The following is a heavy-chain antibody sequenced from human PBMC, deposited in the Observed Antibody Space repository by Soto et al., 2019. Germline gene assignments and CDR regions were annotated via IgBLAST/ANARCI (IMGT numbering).Heavy chain of an antibody. V-gene: IGHV3-30-3*01. J-gene: IGHJ6*01. CDR2: ISYDGSNK. CDR1: GFTFSSYA. Sequence: QVQLVESGGGVVQPGRSLRLSCAASGFTFSSYAMHWVHQAPGKGLEWVAVISYDGSNKYYADSVKGRFTISRDNSKNTLYLQMNSLRAEDTAVYYCARAGCDGGSCYTLVGLRYGMDVW. D-gene: IGHD2-15*01. CDR3: ARAGCDGGSCYTLVGLRYGMDV.